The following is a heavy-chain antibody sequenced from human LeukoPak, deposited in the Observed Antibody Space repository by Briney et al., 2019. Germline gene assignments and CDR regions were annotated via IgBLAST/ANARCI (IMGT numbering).Heavy chain of an antibody. D-gene: IGHD6-13*01. Sequence: GGSLRLSCAASGFTLSSYWMSWVRQAPGKGLEWVANIKQDGSEKYYVDSVKLRFTITRDNAKNSLYLQINSLRADDTAVYYCARVQGSGWYPLWFDPWGQGTLVTVS. CDR2: IKQDGSEK. CDR1: GFTLSSYW. V-gene: IGHV3-7*01. CDR3: ARVQGSGWYPLWFDP. J-gene: IGHJ5*02.